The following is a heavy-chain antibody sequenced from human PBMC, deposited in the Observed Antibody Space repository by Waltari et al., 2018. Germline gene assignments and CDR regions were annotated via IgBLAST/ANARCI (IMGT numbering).Heavy chain of an antibody. V-gene: IGHV5-51*01. Sequence: EVQLVQSGTEMKKPGESLKISCKGYGYSFSSYWTGWVRQVPGEGLEWMAFIYPDGSETRYSRSFQGQVTISADKAISTAYLQWSSLEASDTAMYYCATTLYTPGNYMLYYLGQGTLVTVSS. CDR3: ATTLYTPGNYMLYY. CDR2: IYPDGSET. CDR1: GYSFSSYW. D-gene: IGHD2-15*01. J-gene: IGHJ4*02.